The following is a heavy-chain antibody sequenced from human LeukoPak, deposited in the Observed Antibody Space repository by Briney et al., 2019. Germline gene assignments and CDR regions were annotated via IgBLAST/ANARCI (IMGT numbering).Heavy chain of an antibody. J-gene: IGHJ4*02. D-gene: IGHD3-22*01. CDR1: GYTFINYY. Sequence: ASVKVSCKASGYTFINYYMHWVRQAPGQGLEWMGIINPGGGSTSYAQKFQGRVTMTRDTSTSTVYMELSSLRSEDTAVYYCARFSQYSDSTYHDLDYWGQGTLVPVSS. CDR3: ARFSQYSDSTYHDLDY. CDR2: INPGGGST. V-gene: IGHV1-46*01.